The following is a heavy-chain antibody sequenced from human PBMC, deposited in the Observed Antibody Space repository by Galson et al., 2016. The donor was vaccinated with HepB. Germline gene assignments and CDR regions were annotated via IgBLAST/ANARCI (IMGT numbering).Heavy chain of an antibody. CDR1: GFTFSSYS. CDR3: ARESYYGGNSLDQYYFDY. Sequence: SLRLSCAVSGFTFSSYSMDWVRQAPGKGLEWVSYITSSSSTIYYADSVKGRFTISRDNAKNSLYLQMNSLRDEDTAVYYRARESYYGGNSLDQYYFDYWGQGTLVTVSP. V-gene: IGHV3-48*02. J-gene: IGHJ4*02. CDR2: ITSSSSTI. D-gene: IGHD4-23*01.